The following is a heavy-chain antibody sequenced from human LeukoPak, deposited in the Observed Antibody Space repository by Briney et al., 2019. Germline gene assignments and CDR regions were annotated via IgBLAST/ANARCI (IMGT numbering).Heavy chain of an antibody. D-gene: IGHD6-6*01. CDR1: GFTFTSYW. CDR3: ARVWAYSSSSVFDY. V-gene: IGHV3-74*01. J-gene: IGHJ4*02. Sequence: GGSLRLSCAASGFTFTSYWMHWDRQAPGKGLVWVSRINTDGSSIRYADSVKGRFTISRDNAKNTLYLQMNSLRVEDTAVYYCARVWAYSSSSVFDYWGQGTLVTVSS. CDR2: INTDGSSI.